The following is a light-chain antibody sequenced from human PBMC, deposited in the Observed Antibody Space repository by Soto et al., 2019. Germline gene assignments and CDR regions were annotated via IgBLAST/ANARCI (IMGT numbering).Light chain of an antibody. CDR1: QSVGSY. V-gene: IGKV3-11*01. CDR3: QQRSDWPST. Sequence: EIVLTQSPATLSLSPGDRATLSCRASQSVGSYLGWYQQRPGQAPRLLIYDASNSATGIPARCSGSGSGTDFTLTISSLEPEDFAVYYCQQRSDWPSTFGGGTKVEIK. CDR2: DAS. J-gene: IGKJ4*01.